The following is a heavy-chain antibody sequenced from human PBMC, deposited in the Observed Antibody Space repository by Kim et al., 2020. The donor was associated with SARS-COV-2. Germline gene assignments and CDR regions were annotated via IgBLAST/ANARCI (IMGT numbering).Heavy chain of an antibody. J-gene: IGHJ4*02. CDR2: IYDNGRT. V-gene: IGHV4-59*01. D-gene: IGHD3-3*01. CDR1: DGSISGYF. Sequence: SETLSLTCSVSDGSISGYFWSWIRQPPGKGLEWIGYIYDNGRTNYDPSLRSRVTMSVDKSKNQVSLNLRSVTAVDTAGYYCARGSNYDFIPRDWGQGTLVTVSS. CDR3: ARGSNYDFIPRD.